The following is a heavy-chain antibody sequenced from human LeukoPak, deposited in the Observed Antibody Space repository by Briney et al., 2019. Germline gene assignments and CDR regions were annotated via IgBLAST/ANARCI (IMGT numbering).Heavy chain of an antibody. CDR2: ISNDGTNK. CDR3: ARSCGGSFFPFDY. CDR1: AFTFCNCA. Sequence: ALCVSSAASAFTFCNCAMHWGRPGPGHGLDWRALISNDGTNKYFADSVTGRLTISRDNSKNTLYLLMNSLTSEDTAVYFCARSCGGSFFPFDYWGQGTLVTVSS. J-gene: IGHJ4*02. D-gene: IGHD2-15*01. V-gene: IGHV3-30-3*01.